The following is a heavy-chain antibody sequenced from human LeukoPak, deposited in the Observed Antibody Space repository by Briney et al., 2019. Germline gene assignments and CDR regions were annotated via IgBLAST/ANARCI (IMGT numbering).Heavy chain of an antibody. CDR2: IYPGDSDT. Sequence: GESLKISCKGSGYRFTDYWSGWVRQMPGKGLEWMGIIYPGDSDTRYSPSFQGQLTMSADKSINTAHLQWSSLKASDTAMYYCARGAAGTTPDYYYFGLDVWGQGTTVRVSS. CDR1: GYRFTDYW. V-gene: IGHV5-51*01. J-gene: IGHJ6*02. D-gene: IGHD1-7*01. CDR3: ARGAAGTTPDYYYFGLDV.